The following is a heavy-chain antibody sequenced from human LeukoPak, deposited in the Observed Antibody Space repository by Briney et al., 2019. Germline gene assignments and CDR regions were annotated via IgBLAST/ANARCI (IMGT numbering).Heavy chain of an antibody. CDR2: ITSRGEST. CDR1: GFTFSIYA. J-gene: IGHJ4*02. D-gene: IGHD3-22*01. V-gene: IGHV3-23*01. CDR3: ARDRPNYYGSDGHYYRRDGDY. Sequence: GGSLRLSCAASGFTFSIYAMSWVRQAPGKGLQWVSSITSRGESTWYVDSVKGRFTITRDNSESTLYLQMHSLRAEDTAVYYCARDRPNYYGSDGHYYRRDGDYWGQGTLVTVSS.